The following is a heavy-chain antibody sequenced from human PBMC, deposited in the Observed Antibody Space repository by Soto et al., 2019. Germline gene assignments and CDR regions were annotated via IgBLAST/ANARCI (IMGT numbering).Heavy chain of an antibody. CDR2: IYWDDDK. Sequence: SGPTLVNPTQTLTLTCTFSGFSLSTGGVGVAWIRQPPGKALEWLALIYWDDDKRYRPSLNRRLIITKDTSKNQVVLTMPNVDPADTGTYYCARGGVEVPGPSSTLFDYWGPGTLVTVSS. CDR3: ARGGVEVPGPSSTLFDY. CDR1: GFSLSTGGVG. V-gene: IGHV2-5*02. D-gene: IGHD6-19*01. J-gene: IGHJ4*02.